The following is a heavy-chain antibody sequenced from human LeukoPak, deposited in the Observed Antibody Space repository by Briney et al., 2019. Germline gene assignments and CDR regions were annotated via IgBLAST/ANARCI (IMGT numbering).Heavy chain of an antibody. V-gene: IGHV3-20*04. D-gene: IGHD5-12*01. CDR3: ARVAYSAYDYPTLLPPFDY. CDR1: GFTFSSYG. CDR2: INWNDGST. J-gene: IGHJ4*02. Sequence: QPGGSLRLSCAASGFTFSSYGMSWVRQAPGKGLEWVSGINWNDGSTAYADSVKGRFTISRDNAKNSLYLQMNGLRAEDTALYYCARVAYSAYDYPTLLPPFDYWGQGTLVTVSS.